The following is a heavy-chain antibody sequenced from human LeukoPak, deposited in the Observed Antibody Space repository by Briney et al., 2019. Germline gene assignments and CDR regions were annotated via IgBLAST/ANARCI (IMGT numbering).Heavy chain of an antibody. V-gene: IGHV3-30*04. Sequence: PGRSLRLSCAASGFTFSSYAMHWVRQAPGKGLEWVAVISYDGSNKYYADSVKGRFTISRDNSKNTPYLQMNSLRAEDTAVYYCARDQDDSGSYYHYYYYMDVWGKGTTVTVSS. CDR2: ISYDGSNK. CDR3: ARDQDDSGSYYHYYYYMDV. D-gene: IGHD1-26*01. CDR1: GFTFSSYA. J-gene: IGHJ6*03.